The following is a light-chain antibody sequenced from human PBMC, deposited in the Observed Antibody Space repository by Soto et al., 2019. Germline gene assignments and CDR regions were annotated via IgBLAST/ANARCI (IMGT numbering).Light chain of an antibody. V-gene: IGKV1-5*03. CDR2: KAS. CDR3: QQYNSYWT. J-gene: IGKJ1*01. Sequence: DIQMTQSPSALAASVGDRVTITCRASQSISSWLAWFQQKPGKAPKLLIYKASTLERGVPSRFSGSGSGTEFTLTISSLQPDDFAVYYCQQYNSYWTFGQGTKVEIK. CDR1: QSISSW.